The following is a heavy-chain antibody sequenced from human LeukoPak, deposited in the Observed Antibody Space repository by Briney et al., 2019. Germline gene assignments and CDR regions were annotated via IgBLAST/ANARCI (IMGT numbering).Heavy chain of an antibody. D-gene: IGHD2-15*01. J-gene: IGHJ6*02. CDR3: ARDGGGWDV. V-gene: IGHV4-34*01. Sequence: SETLSLTCAVYGGSFSGYYWSWIRQPPGKGLEWIGEINHSGSTNYNPSLKSRVTISVDTSKNQFSLKLRSVTAADTAVYYCARDGGGWDVWGQGTTVTVSS. CDR1: GGSFSGYY. CDR2: INHSGST.